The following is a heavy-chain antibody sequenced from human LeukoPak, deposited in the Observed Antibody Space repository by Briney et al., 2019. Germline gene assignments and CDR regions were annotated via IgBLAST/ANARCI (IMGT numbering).Heavy chain of an antibody. CDR1: GFTFSSYA. J-gene: IGHJ4*02. CDR3: ANRGLYSTEGSDY. D-gene: IGHD6-13*01. V-gene: IGHV3-23*01. Sequence: HSGGSLGLSCAASGFTFSSYAMSWVRQAPGKGLEWVSGISGSGGTTYYADSVKGRFTISRDNSKNTLFLQMNSLRAGDTAVYYCANRGLYSTEGSDYWGQGTLVTVSS. CDR2: ISGSGGTT.